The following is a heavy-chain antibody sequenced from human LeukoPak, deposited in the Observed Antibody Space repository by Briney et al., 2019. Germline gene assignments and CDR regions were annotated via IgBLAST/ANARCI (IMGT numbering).Heavy chain of an antibody. CDR3: ARDSELRFLEWLLEKPYYYYGMDV. D-gene: IGHD3-3*01. Sequence: SETLSLTCTVSGGSISSYYWSWIRQPPGKGLEWIGYIYYSGSTNYNPSLKSRVTISVDTSKNQFSLKLSSVTAADTAVYYCARDSELRFLEWLLEKPYYYYGMDVWGQGTTVTVSS. CDR2: IYYSGST. CDR1: GGSISSYY. V-gene: IGHV4-59*01. J-gene: IGHJ6*02.